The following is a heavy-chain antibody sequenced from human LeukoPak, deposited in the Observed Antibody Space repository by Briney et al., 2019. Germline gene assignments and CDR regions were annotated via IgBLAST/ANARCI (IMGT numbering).Heavy chain of an antibody. CDR1: GYTLTELS. J-gene: IGHJ4*02. Sequence: GASVKVSCKVSGYTLTELSMHWVRQAPGKGLEWMGGFDPEDGETIYAQKFQGRVTMTEDTSTGTAYMELSSLRSEDTAVYYCATGDHYYDSSGYYYDWGQGTLVTVSS. CDR2: FDPEDGET. CDR3: ATGDHYYDSSGYYYD. D-gene: IGHD3-22*01. V-gene: IGHV1-24*01.